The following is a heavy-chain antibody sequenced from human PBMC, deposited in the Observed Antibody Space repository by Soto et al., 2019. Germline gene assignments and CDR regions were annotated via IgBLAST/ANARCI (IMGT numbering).Heavy chain of an antibody. CDR1: GYSFSNYW. D-gene: IGHD1-26*01. Sequence: PGESLKISCKGSGYSFSNYWISWVRQMPGKGLEWMGRIDPSDSWTHYSPSFQGHVTISADKSISTVYLQWSSLKASDTAMYYCASMGGVGAANWSGPWGQAIMVTVST. CDR2: IDPSDSWT. CDR3: ASMGGVGAANWSGP. V-gene: IGHV5-10-1*01. J-gene: IGHJ5*02.